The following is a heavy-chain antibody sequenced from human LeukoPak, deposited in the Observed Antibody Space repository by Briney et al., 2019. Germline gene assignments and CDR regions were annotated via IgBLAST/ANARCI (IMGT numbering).Heavy chain of an antibody. J-gene: IGHJ5*02. CDR1: GGSISSYY. CDR3: ARVVADYVWGSYRRNWFDP. D-gene: IGHD3-16*02. V-gene: IGHV4-59*01. CDR2: IYYSGST. Sequence: SETLSLTCTVSGGSISSYYWSWIRLPPGKGLEWIGYIYYSGSTNYNPSLKSRVTISVDTSKNQFSLKLSSVTAADTAVYYCARVVADYVWGSYRRNWFDPWGQGTLVTVSS.